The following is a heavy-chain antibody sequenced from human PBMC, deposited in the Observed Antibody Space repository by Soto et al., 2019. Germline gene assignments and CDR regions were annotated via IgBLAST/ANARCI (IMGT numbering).Heavy chain of an antibody. V-gene: IGHV1-69*13. CDR1: GGTFSRYA. Sequence: SSVKFCCKASGGTFSRYAISSVRLALGEAVESTRGGIPLFGTANYAQKFQGRVTITADESTSTAYIELSSLRSEDTAVYYCARWSIAAAGPEAGLETNYYYHGMDVWAQATTLTAYS. CDR3: ARWSIAAAGPEAGLETNYYYHGMDV. D-gene: IGHD6-13*01. J-gene: IGHJ6*02. CDR2: GIPLFGTA.